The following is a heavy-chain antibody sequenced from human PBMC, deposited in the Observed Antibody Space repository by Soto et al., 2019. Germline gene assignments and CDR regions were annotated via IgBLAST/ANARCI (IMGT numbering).Heavy chain of an antibody. J-gene: IGHJ4*02. Sequence: PSETLSLTCAVSGGSISSGGYSWSWIRQPPGKGLEWIGYIYHSVSTYYNPSLKSRVTISVDSSKNQFSLKLSSVTAADTAVYYCARAGGLGAVAVDYWGQGTLVTVSS. CDR3: ARAGGLGAVAVDY. CDR1: GGSISSGGYS. CDR2: IYHSVST. V-gene: IGHV4-30-2*01. D-gene: IGHD6-19*01.